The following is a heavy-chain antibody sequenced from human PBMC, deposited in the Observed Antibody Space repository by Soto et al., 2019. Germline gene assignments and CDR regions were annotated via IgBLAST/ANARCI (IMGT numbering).Heavy chain of an antibody. D-gene: IGHD2-8*02. V-gene: IGHV3-15*01. CDR2: IKSKADGGAT. CDR1: GFTFSIAW. Sequence: EVQLVESGGGLVKPGGSHRLSCAASGFTFSIAWMGWVHQAPGKGLEWVGRIKSKADGGATDYAAPVKDRFTISRDDSKNTLHLQLNSLRTEDTAVYYCARQGRYCADSICSHYNRYHMDVWGQGTTVTVSS. CDR3: ARQGRYCADSICSHYNRYHMDV. J-gene: IGHJ6*02.